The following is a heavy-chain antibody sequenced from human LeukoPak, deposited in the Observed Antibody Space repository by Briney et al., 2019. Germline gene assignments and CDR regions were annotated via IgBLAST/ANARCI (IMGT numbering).Heavy chain of an antibody. CDR3: ARDFLRGAPEYLDQ. Sequence: GESLRLSCVASGFTFSSYPMHWVRQAPGKGLEWVAVIGYDGVNKFYTDSVQGRFTISRDDSKNTLYLQMDSLRPEDTAMYYCARDFLRGAPEYLDQWGQGTLVTVSS. CDR1: GFTFSSYP. J-gene: IGHJ4*02. CDR2: IGYDGVNK. V-gene: IGHV3-30*14. D-gene: IGHD3-10*01.